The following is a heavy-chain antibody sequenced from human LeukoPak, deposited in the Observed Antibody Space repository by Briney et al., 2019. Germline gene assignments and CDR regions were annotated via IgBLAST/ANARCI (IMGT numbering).Heavy chain of an antibody. V-gene: IGHV1-2*02. CDR2: VNPHSGVT. CDR1: GYTFTGSH. CDR3: AALWGYGHENFGY. D-gene: IGHD5-18*01. J-gene: IGHJ4*02. Sequence: ASVKVSCKASGYTFTGSHMHWVRQAPGQGLEWMGWVNPHSGVTHYAQKFQGRVTMTRDTSISTAYMEVSRLRSDDTAVYYCAALWGYGHENFGYWGQGTLVTVSS.